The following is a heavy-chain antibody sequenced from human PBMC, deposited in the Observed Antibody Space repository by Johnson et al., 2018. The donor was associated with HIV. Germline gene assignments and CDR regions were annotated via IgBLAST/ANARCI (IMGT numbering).Heavy chain of an antibody. CDR2: IDWTGAHA. CDR3: AREGVSGSYYDAFDL. V-gene: IGHV3-20*04. D-gene: IGHD1-26*01. CDR1: GFLFDDYA. J-gene: IGHJ3*01. Sequence: EVQLVESGGGVERPGESLRLSCVGSGFLFDDYAMRWVRHVPGKGLEWVSGIDWTGAHAGYADSAQVRFTISSDNSKNTLFLQMDSLRADDTAVYYRAREGVSGSYYDAFDLWGQGTMVTVSS.